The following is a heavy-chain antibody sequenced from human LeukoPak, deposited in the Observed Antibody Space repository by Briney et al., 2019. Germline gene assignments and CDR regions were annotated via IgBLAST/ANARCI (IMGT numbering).Heavy chain of an antibody. V-gene: IGHV6-1*01. J-gene: IGHJ4*02. Sequence: SQTLSLTCAISGDSVSSNSAAWSWIRQSPSRGLEWLGRTYYRSKWYNDYAVSVKSRITINPDTSKNQFSPQLNSVTPEDTAVYYCARAQAYSGRIFDYWGQGTLVTVSS. CDR2: TYYRSKWYN. CDR3: ARAQAYSGRIFDY. D-gene: IGHD1-26*01. CDR1: GDSVSSNSAA.